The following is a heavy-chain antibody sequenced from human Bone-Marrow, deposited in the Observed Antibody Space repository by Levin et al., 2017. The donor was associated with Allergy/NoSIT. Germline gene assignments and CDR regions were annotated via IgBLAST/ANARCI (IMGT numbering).Heavy chain of an antibody. V-gene: IGHV3-74*01. D-gene: IGHD6-19*01. Sequence: GGSLRLSCAASGFTFSSYWMHWVRQAPGKGLVWVSRMNGDGSNIDYADSVRGRFTISRDNAKNTLYLQLNSLRAEDTAVYYCANDPYYSGAAWGQGTLVSVSS. CDR2: MNGDGSNI. CDR1: GFTFSSYW. CDR3: ANDPYYSGAA. J-gene: IGHJ5*02.